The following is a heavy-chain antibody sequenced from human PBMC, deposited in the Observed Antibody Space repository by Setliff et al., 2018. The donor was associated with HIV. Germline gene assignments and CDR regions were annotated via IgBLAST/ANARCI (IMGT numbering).Heavy chain of an antibody. Sequence: ETLSLTCAVCGESFSGHHYNWVRQAPGKGLEWVSAISGSGDSTFYADSVQGRFTISRDNSKNTLYLQMNSLRAEDTALYYCASRRDGYNSAFDIWGQGTMVTVSS. CDR3: ASRRDGYNSAFDI. V-gene: IGHV3-23*01. D-gene: IGHD5-12*01. J-gene: IGHJ3*02. CDR1: GESFSGHH. CDR2: ISGSGDST.